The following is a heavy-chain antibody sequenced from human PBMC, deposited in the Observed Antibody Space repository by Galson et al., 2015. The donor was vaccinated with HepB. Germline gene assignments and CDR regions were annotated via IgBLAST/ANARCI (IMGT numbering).Heavy chain of an antibody. Sequence: SLRLSCAASGFTFSSYWMNWVRQAPGKGLEWVAHIKQDGSEKYYGDSVKGRFTISRENAKNSLYLKMNRLRAEDTAVYYCARGPPPGCPQDYWGQGTLVTVSS. CDR3: ARGPPPGCPQDY. D-gene: IGHD2-15*01. CDR2: IKQDGSEK. J-gene: IGHJ4*02. V-gene: IGHV3-7*03. CDR1: GFTFSSYW.